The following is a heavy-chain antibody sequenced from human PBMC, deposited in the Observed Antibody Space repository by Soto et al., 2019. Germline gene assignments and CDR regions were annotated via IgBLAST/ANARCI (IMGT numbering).Heavy chain of an antibody. D-gene: IGHD3-3*01. V-gene: IGHV1-69*01. CDR1: GGTFSSYA. Sequence: QVQLVQSGAEVKKPGSSVKVSCKASGGTFSSYAISWVRQAPGQGLEWMGGIIPIFGTANYAQKFQGRVTITADESTSTAYMEPSSLRSEDTAVYYCARKRYDFWSGYYLHYFDYWGQGTLVTVSS. CDR3: ARKRYDFWSGYYLHYFDY. CDR2: IIPIFGTA. J-gene: IGHJ4*02.